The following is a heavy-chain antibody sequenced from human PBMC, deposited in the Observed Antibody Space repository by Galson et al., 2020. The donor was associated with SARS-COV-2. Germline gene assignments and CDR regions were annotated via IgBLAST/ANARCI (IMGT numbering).Heavy chain of an antibody. D-gene: IGHD3-10*01. CDR3: AKDLYYYGSGKPLYYMDV. CDR1: GFTFSSYS. J-gene: IGHJ6*03. V-gene: IGHV3-23*01. Sequence: GESLKISCAASGFTFSSYSMSWVRQAPGKGLEWVSAISGSGGSTYYADSVKGRFTISRDNSKNTLYLQMNSLRAEDTAVYYCAKDLYYYGSGKPLYYMDVWGKGTTVTISS. CDR2: ISGSGGST.